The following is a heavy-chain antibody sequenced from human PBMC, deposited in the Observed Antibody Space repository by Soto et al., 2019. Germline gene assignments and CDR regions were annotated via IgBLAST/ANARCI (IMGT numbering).Heavy chain of an antibody. V-gene: IGHV4-59*08. CDR2: IYYSGST. D-gene: IGHD1-26*01. J-gene: IGHJ6*02. CDR1: GGSISSYY. Sequence: SETLSLTCTVSGGSISSYYWSWIRQPPGKGLEWIGYIYYSGSTNYNPSLKSRVTISVDTSKNQFSLKLSSVTAADTAVYYCARHTQLPRAHYYYGMDVWGQGTTVTVSS. CDR3: ARHTQLPRAHYYYGMDV.